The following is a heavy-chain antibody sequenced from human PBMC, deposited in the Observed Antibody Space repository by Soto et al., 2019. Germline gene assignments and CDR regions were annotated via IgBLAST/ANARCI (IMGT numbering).Heavy chain of an antibody. CDR1: GFTFSSYG. J-gene: IGHJ6*02. V-gene: IGHV3-33*01. D-gene: IGHD5-12*01. Sequence: QVQLVESGGGVVQPGRSLRLSCAASGFTFSSYGMHWVRQAPGKGLEWVAGIWYDGSNKYYADSVKGRFTISRDNSKNTLYLQMNILRAEDTAVYYCAREPGGYSGYDSASLDVWGQGTTVTVSS. CDR3: AREPGGYSGYDSASLDV. CDR2: IWYDGSNK.